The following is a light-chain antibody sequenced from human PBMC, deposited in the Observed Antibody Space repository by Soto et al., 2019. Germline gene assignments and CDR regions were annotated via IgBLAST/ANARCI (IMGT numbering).Light chain of an antibody. CDR1: SSDIGSYDH. J-gene: IGLJ1*01. CDR2: AVS. CDR3: ISYTDRQSYL. V-gene: IGLV2-11*01. Sequence: QSALTQPRSVSGSPGQSVTISCTGTSSDIGSYDHVAWYQQFPGKSPKLIIYAVSDRPSGVSDRFSGSKSGISASLTISGLQTEDEADYYCISYTDRQSYLFGTGTRSPS.